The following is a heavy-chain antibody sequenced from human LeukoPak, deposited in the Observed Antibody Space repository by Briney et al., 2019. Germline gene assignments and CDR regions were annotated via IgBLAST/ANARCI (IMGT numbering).Heavy chain of an antibody. CDR1: GFTFSSYA. D-gene: IGHD6-19*01. Sequence: GGSPRLSCAASGFTFSSYAMSWVRQAPGKGLEWVSAISGSGGSTYYADSVKGRFTISRDNSKNTLYLQMNSLRAEDTAVYYCAKDLEQWLRLIGYWGQGTLVTVSS. J-gene: IGHJ4*02. CDR2: ISGSGGST. V-gene: IGHV3-23*01. CDR3: AKDLEQWLRLIGY.